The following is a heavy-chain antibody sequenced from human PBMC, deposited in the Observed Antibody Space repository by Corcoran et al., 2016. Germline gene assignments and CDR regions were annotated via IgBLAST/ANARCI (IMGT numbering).Heavy chain of an antibody. CDR3: SESLNS. V-gene: IGHV3-7*03. J-gene: IGHJ4*02. CDR2: IKYDGSET. CDR1: GFRFSSSW. Sequence: VQLVESGGGLVQPGGSLRLSCAASGFRFSSSWLDWVRQIPGKGLAWVANIKYDGSETYFVDSVKGRFTIARDNAQNSLYLQMNSLKDEDTAMYYCSESLNSWGQGTRVTVSS.